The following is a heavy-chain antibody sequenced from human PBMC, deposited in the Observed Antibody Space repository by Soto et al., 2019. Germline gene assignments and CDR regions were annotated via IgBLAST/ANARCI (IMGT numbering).Heavy chain of an antibody. CDR3: ATDTPVTMVRGVTRPIFDY. D-gene: IGHD3-10*01. V-gene: IGHV1-24*01. CDR1: GYTLTELS. J-gene: IGHJ4*02. Sequence: ASVKVSCKVSGYTLTELSMHWVRQAPGKGLEWMGGFDPEDGETIYAQKFQGRVTMTEDTSTDTAYMELSSLRSEDTAVYYCATDTPVTMVRGVTRPIFDYWGQGTLVTVSS. CDR2: FDPEDGET.